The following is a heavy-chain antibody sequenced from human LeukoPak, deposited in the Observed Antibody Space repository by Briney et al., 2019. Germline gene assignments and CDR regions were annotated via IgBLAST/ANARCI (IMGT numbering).Heavy chain of an antibody. J-gene: IGHJ4*02. V-gene: IGHV3-30*18. Sequence: GGSLRLSCAAPGFTFSSYGMHWVRQAPGKGREWVAVISYDGSNKFYADSVKGRFTISRDNAKNSLYLQMNSLRAEDTAVYYCAKPRGGYYFDYWGQGTLVTVSS. CDR1: GFTFSSYG. CDR3: AKPRGGYYFDY. D-gene: IGHD3-3*01. CDR2: ISYDGSNK.